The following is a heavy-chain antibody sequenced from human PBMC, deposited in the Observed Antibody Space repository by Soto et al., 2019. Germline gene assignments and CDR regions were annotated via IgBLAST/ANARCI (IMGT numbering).Heavy chain of an antibody. D-gene: IGHD3-10*01. CDR1: GAPISSGTYC. CDR2: IYSSGTT. J-gene: IGHJ6*02. Sequence: QVQLQESGPGLVQPSQTLSLTCTVSGAPISSGTYCWSWIRQHPGKGLEWIGYIYSSGTTYYNPSHKTRVTISLDTSNNQFALKVSSVTAADTAVYYCARDLWFEELSPSYYYYAMDVWGQGTTVPVSS. CDR3: ARDLWFEELSPSYYYYAMDV. V-gene: IGHV4-31*03.